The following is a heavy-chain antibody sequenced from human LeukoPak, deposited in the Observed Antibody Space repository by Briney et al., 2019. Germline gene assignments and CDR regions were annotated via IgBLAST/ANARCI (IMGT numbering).Heavy chain of an antibody. D-gene: IGHD3-10*01. Sequence: SETLSLTCAVSGGSISSGGYSWSWIRQPPGKGLEWIGEINHSGSTNYNPSLKSRVTISVDTSKNQFSLKLSSVTAADTAVYYCARVGGKSIYGSGSYYNCWGQGTLVTVSS. CDR2: INHSGST. CDR3: ARVGGKSIYGSGSYYNC. V-gene: IGHV4-34*01. J-gene: IGHJ4*02. CDR1: GGSISSGGYS.